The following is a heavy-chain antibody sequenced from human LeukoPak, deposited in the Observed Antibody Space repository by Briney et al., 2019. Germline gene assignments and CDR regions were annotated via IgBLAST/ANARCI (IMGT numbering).Heavy chain of an antibody. CDR2: IYHSGST. J-gene: IGHJ4*02. CDR3: ARSYVSGSRRFDY. V-gene: IGHV4-4*02. Sequence: SETLSLTCAVSGGSISSSNWWSWVRQPPGKGLEWIGEIYHSGSTNYNPSLKSRVTISVDKSKNQFSLNLSSVTAADTAVYYCARSYVSGSRRFDYWGQGTLVTVSS. CDR1: GGSISSSNW. D-gene: IGHD6-19*01.